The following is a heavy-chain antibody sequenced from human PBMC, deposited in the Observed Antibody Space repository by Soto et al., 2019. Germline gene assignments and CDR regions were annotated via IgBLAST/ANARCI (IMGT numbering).Heavy chain of an antibody. D-gene: IGHD7-27*01. V-gene: IGHV3-23*01. CDR1: GFTFSIFA. J-gene: IGHJ4*01. Sequence: HPGGSLRLSCAASGFTFSIFAMSWVRQSPGKGLEWVSTISGSGGSTYYADAVKGRFTISRDNSMGTLYLQMKSLRVEDTAIYYCAKEVSLGSTVDLGYWGHGALVTVSS. CDR2: ISGSGGST. CDR3: AKEVSLGSTVDLGY.